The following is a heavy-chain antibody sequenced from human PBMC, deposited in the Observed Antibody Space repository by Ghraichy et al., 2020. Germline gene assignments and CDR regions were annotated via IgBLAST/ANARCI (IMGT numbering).Heavy chain of an antibody. CDR2: IYYSGST. D-gene: IGHD6-19*01. Sequence: SETLSLTCTVSGGSISSYYWSWIRQPPGKGLEWIGYIYYSGSTNYNPSLKSRVTISVDTSKNQFSLKLSSVTAADTAVYYCARHYPRYSSWVYGMDVWGQGTTVTVSS. V-gene: IGHV4-59*08. J-gene: IGHJ6*02. CDR1: GGSISSYY. CDR3: ARHYPRYSSWVYGMDV.